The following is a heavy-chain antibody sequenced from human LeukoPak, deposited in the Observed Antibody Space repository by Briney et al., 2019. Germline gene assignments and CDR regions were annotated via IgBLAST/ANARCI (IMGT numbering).Heavy chain of an antibody. CDR3: ARTSTDCSGGSCYVDH. Sequence: PGGSLRLSCAASGFTVSSNCMSWVRQAPGKGLEWVSVIYSGGSTYYADSVKGRFTISRDNSKNTLYLQMNSLRAEDTAVYYRARTSTDCSGGSCYVDHWGQGTLVTVSS. J-gene: IGHJ5*02. CDR2: IYSGGST. CDR1: GFTVSSNC. V-gene: IGHV3-53*01. D-gene: IGHD2-15*01.